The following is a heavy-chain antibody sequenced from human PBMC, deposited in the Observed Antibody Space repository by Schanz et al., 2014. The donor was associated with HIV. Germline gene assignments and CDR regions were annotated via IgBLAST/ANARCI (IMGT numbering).Heavy chain of an antibody. D-gene: IGHD2-21*02. Sequence: QVQLQQWGAGLLKPSETLSLTCAVYGGSFRGYYWTWIRQFPGMGLEWIGKVRHTGGTNYNPSLKGGATVPGDPPKTQSARNLPSVTAADTAVYFCARGDFGGNSVDYWGHGNLVTVSS. CDR1: GGSFRGYY. J-gene: IGHJ4*01. CDR2: VRHTGGT. CDR3: ARGDFGGNSVDY. V-gene: IGHV4-34*01.